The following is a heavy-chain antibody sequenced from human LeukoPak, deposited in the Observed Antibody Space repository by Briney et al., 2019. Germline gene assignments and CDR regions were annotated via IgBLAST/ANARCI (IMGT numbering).Heavy chain of an antibody. V-gene: IGHV1-18*01. CDR2: ISAYNGNT. D-gene: IGHD2-15*01. J-gene: IGHJ5*02. Sequence: ASVKVSCKASGYTFTSYGISWVRQAPGQGLEWMGWISAYNGNTNYVQKLQGRVTMTTDTSTSTAYMELRSLRSDDTAVYYCARDPRLDIVVVVAATRFDPWGQGTLVTVSS. CDR3: ARDPRLDIVVVVAATRFDP. CDR1: GYTFTSYG.